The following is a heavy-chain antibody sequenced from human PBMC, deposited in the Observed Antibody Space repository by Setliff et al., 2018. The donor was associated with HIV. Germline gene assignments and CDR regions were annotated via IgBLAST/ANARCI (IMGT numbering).Heavy chain of an antibody. V-gene: IGHV4-4*07. Sequence: SETLSLTCTVSGDSINGYAWSWIRQPAGQGLEWIGRISYRGNTNYNPALKSRLAISLGTSRNQFFLRLTSVTAADTAVYFCAGDYAGSGRPFDYWGQGTLVTVSS. CDR1: GDSINGYA. CDR3: AGDYAGSGRPFDY. CDR2: ISYRGNT. D-gene: IGHD2-15*01. J-gene: IGHJ4*02.